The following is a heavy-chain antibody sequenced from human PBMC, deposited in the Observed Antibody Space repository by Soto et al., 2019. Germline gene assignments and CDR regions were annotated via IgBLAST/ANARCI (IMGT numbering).Heavy chain of an antibody. J-gene: IGHJ6*02. Sequence: GGSLRLSCAASGFTFSNAWMSWVRQAPGKGLEWVGRIKSKTDGGTTDYAAPVKGRFTISRDDSKNTLYLQMNSLKTEDTAVYYCTTSGYAEVYYYYYYGMDVWGQGTTVTVS. CDR3: TTSGYAEVYYYYYYGMDV. D-gene: IGHD5-12*01. CDR1: GFTFSNAW. V-gene: IGHV3-15*01. CDR2: IKSKTDGGTT.